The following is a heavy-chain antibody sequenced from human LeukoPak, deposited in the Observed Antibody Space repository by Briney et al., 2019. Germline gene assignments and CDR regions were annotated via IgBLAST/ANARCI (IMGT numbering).Heavy chain of an antibody. CDR1: GFTFSSYG. CDR2: ISYDGSNK. CDR3: AKASRGASVAGHFDY. V-gene: IGHV3-30*18. D-gene: IGHD6-19*01. Sequence: GRSLRLSCAASGFTFSSYGMHWVRQAPGKGLEWVAVISYDGSNKYYADSVKGRFTISRDNSKNTLYLQMNSLRAEDTAVYYCAKASRGASVAGHFDYWGQGTLVTVSS. J-gene: IGHJ4*02.